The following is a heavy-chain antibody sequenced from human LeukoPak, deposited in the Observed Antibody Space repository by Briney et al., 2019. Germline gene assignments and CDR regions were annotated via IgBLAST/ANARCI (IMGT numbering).Heavy chain of an antibody. CDR3: ARGRKVYGSGSYLY. J-gene: IGHJ4*02. CDR1: GYTFTSYA. D-gene: IGHD3-10*01. CDR2: INAGNGNT. V-gene: IGHV1-3*01. Sequence: ASVKVSCKASGYTFTSYAMHWVRQAPGQRLEWMGWINAGNGNTKYSQKFQGRVTMTRNTSISTAYMELSSLRSEDTAVYYCARGRKVYGSGSYLYWGQGTLVTVSS.